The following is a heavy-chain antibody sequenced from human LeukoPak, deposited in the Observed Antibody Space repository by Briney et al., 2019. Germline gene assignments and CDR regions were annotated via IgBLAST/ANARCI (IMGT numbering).Heavy chain of an antibody. D-gene: IGHD5-12*01. J-gene: IGHJ4*02. V-gene: IGHV4-38-2*02. CDR3: ARDLCSGYDWGSDY. CDR2: IYHSGST. CDR1: GYSISSGYY. Sequence: SETLSLTCTVSGYSISSGYYWGWIRQPPGKGLEWIGSIYHSGSTYYNPSLKSRVTISVDTSKNQFSLKLSSVTAADTAVYYCARDLCSGYDWGSDYWGQGTLVTVSS.